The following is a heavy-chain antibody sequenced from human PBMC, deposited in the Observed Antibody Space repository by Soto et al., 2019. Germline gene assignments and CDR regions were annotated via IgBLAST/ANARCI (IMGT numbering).Heavy chain of an antibody. J-gene: IGHJ5*02. CDR3: ARGHPRSFLSTVVVAAYWFDP. V-gene: IGHV6-1*01. CDR2: TYYRSRWYN. D-gene: IGHD2-15*01. CDR1: GDSVSSNSAA. Sequence: SQTLSLTCAISGDSVSSNSAAWNWIRLSPSRGLEWLARTYYRSRWYNDYAVSVRSRITVNPDTSKNQFSLKLRSVTAADTAVYYCARGHPRSFLSTVVVAAYWFDPWGQGTLVTVSS.